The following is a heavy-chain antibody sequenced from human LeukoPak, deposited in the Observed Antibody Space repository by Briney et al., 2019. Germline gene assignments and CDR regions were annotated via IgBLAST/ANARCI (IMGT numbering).Heavy chain of an antibody. CDR1: GGSFSGYY. CDR3: ARGGYSYGFGDY. CDR2: INHSGST. Sequence: SETLSLTCAVYGGSFSGYYWSWIRQPPGKGLEWIGEINHSGSTNYNPSLKSRVTISVDTSKNQFSLKLSSVTTADTAVYYCARGGYSYGFGDYWGQGTLVTVSS. D-gene: IGHD5-18*01. J-gene: IGHJ4*02. V-gene: IGHV4-34*01.